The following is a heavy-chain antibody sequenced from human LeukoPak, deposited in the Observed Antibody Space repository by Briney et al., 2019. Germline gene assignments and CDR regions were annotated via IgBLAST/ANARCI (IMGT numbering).Heavy chain of an antibody. D-gene: IGHD3-3*01. CDR3: ARSPGRVAEDY. CDR2: ISAYNGNT. V-gene: IGHV1-18*01. CDR1: GYTFTSYG. Sequence: ASVKDSCKASGYTFTSYGIRWVRQAAGQGREWMGWISAYNGNTTYAQKLQGRVTMTTDTSTSTAYMELRSLRSDDTAVYYCARSPGRVAEDYWGQGTLVTVSS. J-gene: IGHJ4*02.